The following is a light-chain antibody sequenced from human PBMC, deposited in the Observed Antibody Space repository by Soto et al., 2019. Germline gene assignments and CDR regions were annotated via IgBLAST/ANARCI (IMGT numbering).Light chain of an antibody. Sequence: EIVLTQSPGTLSFSPGERATVSCRASQSVSSSYLAWYQQKPGQAPRLPIYGASSRATGIPDRFSGSGSGTDFTLTISRLEPEDFAVYYCQQYGSSPWTFGQGTKVDIK. J-gene: IGKJ1*01. V-gene: IGKV3-20*01. CDR3: QQYGSSPWT. CDR1: QSVSSSY. CDR2: GAS.